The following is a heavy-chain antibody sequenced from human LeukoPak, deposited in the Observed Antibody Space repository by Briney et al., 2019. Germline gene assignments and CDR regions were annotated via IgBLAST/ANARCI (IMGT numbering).Heavy chain of an antibody. CDR3: ARVGKDYDFWSGYYSGGSDAFDI. CDR1: GGSISSYY. J-gene: IGHJ3*02. Sequence: PSETLSLTCTVSGGSISSYYWSWIRQPPGKGLEWIGYIYYSGSINYNPSLKSRVTISVDTSKNQFSLKLSSVTAADTAVYYCARVGKDYDFWSGYYSGGSDAFDIWGQGTMVTVSS. CDR2: IYYSGSI. D-gene: IGHD3-3*01. V-gene: IGHV4-59*01.